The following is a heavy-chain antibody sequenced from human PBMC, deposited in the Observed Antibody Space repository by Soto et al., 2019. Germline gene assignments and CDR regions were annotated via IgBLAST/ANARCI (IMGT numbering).Heavy chain of an antibody. CDR3: VRTARQGAVAPHWFDR. D-gene: IGHD2-21*02. J-gene: IGHJ5*02. CDR1: GASIRSTDYY. CDR2: VYYTGST. Sequence: PSETLSLTCTVSGASIRSTDYYWSWIRQAPWKGLEWIGYVYYTGSTYYNPSLMSRLTISVDTSKNQFSLKLTSVTAAETAVYYCVRTARQGAVAPHWFDRWGQGTQVTVSS. V-gene: IGHV4-30-4*01.